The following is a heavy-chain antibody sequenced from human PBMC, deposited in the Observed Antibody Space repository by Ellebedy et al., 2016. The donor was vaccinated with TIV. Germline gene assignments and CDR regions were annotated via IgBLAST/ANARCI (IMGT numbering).Heavy chain of an antibody. D-gene: IGHD5-18*01. V-gene: IGHV3-23*01. CDR3: AKNTAMVYDAFDI. Sequence: GGSLRLSXAASGFTFSSYAMSWVRQAPGKGLEWVSAISGSGGSTYYADSVKGRFTISRDNSKNTLYLQMNSLRAEDTAVYYCAKNTAMVYDAFDIWGQGTMVTVSS. J-gene: IGHJ3*02. CDR1: GFTFSSYA. CDR2: ISGSGGST.